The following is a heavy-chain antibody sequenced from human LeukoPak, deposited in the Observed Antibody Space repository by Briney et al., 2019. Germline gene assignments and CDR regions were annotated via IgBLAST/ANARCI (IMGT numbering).Heavy chain of an antibody. Sequence: GGSLRLSCAASGFIFRSYAMTWVRQAPGKGPEWVSTISGGSYITYYADSVKGRFNISRDNFENTLYLQMNSLRAEDTAVYYCAKSGLNRFDYWGQGTLVTVSS. D-gene: IGHD2-15*01. J-gene: IGHJ4*02. CDR2: ISGGSYIT. CDR1: GFIFRSYA. V-gene: IGHV3-23*01. CDR3: AKSGLNRFDY.